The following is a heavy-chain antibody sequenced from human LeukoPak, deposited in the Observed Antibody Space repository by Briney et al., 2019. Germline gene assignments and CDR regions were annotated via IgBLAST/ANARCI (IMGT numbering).Heavy chain of an antibody. V-gene: IGHV1-18*01. CDR3: ARGVAVASEFDP. D-gene: IGHD6-19*01. Sequence: GASVKVSCKAPGYTFTSYGISWVRQAPGQGLEWMGWISAYNGYTNYAQKLQGRVTMTTDTSTSTAYMELRSLRSDDSAVYYCARGVAVASEFDPWGQGTLVTVSS. CDR1: GYTFTSYG. J-gene: IGHJ5*02. CDR2: ISAYNGYT.